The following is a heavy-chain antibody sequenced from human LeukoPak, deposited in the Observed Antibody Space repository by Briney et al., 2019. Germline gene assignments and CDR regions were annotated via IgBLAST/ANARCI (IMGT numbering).Heavy chain of an antibody. J-gene: IGHJ4*02. CDR3: VSFYETY. Sequence: GGSLRLSCAASGFTFSSYGMHWVRQAPGKGLEWVAVISYDGSNKYYADSVKGRFTISKDNAKNTVYLQMNNLRAEDTAVYYCVSFYETYWGRGTLVTVSS. D-gene: IGHD2-2*01. CDR1: GFTFSSYG. V-gene: IGHV3-33*05. CDR2: ISYDGSNK.